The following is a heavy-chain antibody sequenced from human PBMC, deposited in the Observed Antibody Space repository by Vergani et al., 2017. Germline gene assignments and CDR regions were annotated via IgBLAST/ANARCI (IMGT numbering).Heavy chain of an antibody. J-gene: IGHJ4*02. Sequence: QVQLVESGGGVVQPGRSLRLSCAASGFTFSSYAMHWVRQAPGKGLEWVAVISYDGSNKYYADSVKGRFTISRDNSKNTLYLQMNSLRAEDTAVYYCARDRGDDSSGYNLHWGQGTLVTVSS. D-gene: IGHD3-22*01. CDR1: GFTFSSYA. CDR3: ARDRGDDSSGYNLH. CDR2: ISYDGSNK. V-gene: IGHV3-30-3*01.